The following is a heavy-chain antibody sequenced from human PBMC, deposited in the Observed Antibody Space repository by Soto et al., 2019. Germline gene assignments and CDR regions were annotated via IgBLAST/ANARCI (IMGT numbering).Heavy chain of an antibody. CDR3: ASVGELPVWFDP. CDR2: ISYTGST. J-gene: IGHJ5*02. D-gene: IGHD3-10*01. V-gene: IGHV4-59*13. CDR1: GDSISSYY. Sequence: QVQLQESGPGLVKPSETLSLTCTVSGDSISSYYWSWIRQPPGKGLEWVGYISYTGSTIYDPSLESRATVSLDTSKNQVSLSLNSVTVEDTAVYYCASVGELPVWFDPWGRGTLVTVSS.